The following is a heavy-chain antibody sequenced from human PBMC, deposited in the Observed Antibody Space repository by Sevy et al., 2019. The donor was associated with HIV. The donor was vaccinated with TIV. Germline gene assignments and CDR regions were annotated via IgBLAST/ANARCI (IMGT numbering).Heavy chain of an antibody. V-gene: IGHV3-11*01. D-gene: IGHD3-10*01. J-gene: IGHJ6*02. CDR3: AREVTMVRGDYYGMDV. CDR2: ISSSGSTI. Sequence: GGSLRLSCAASGFTFSDYYMSWIRQAPGKGLEWVSYISSSGSTIYYADSVKGRFTISRDNAKNSLYLQMNSLRAEDTAVYYCAREVTMVRGDYYGMDVWGQGTTVTVSS. CDR1: GFTFSDYY.